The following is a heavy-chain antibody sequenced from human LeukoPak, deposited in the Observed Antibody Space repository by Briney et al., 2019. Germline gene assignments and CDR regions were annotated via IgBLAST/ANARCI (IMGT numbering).Heavy chain of an antibody. V-gene: IGHV1-24*01. D-gene: IGHD6-19*01. CDR2: FDPEDGET. CDR3: ATEVAGSGFCDY. J-gene: IGHJ4*02. Sequence: ASVKVSCKVSGYTLTESSMHWVRQAPGKGLEWMGGFDPEDGETIYAQKFQGRVTMTEDTSTDTAYMELSSLRSEDTAVYYCATEVAGSGFCDYWGQGTLVTVSS. CDR1: GYTLTESS.